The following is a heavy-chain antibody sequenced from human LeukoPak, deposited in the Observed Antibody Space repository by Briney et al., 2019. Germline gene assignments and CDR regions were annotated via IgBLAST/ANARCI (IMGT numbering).Heavy chain of an antibody. V-gene: IGHV3-9*01. CDR3: AKALYYYDSSGQDQVAYYFDY. CDR2: ISWNSGSI. J-gene: IGHJ4*02. CDR1: GFTFDDYA. D-gene: IGHD3-22*01. Sequence: GGSLRLSCAASGFTFDDYAMHWVRQAPGKGLEWVSGISWNSGSIGYADSVKGRFTISRDNAKNSLYLQMNSLRAEDTALYYCAKALYYYDSSGQDQVAYYFDYWGQGTLVTVSS.